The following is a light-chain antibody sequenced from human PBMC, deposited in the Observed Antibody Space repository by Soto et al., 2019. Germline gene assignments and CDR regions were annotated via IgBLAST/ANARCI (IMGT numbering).Light chain of an antibody. CDR2: DVS. J-gene: IGLJ2*01. CDR3: CSDAGSYTVV. Sequence: QSALTQPRSVSGSPGQSVTISCTGTSSDVGFYNYVSWYQQHPGKAPKLMIYDVSGRPSGVPDRFSGSKSGNTASLTIAGLQAEDEAEYYCCSDAGSYTVVFGGGTKLTVL. CDR1: SSDVGFYNY. V-gene: IGLV2-11*01.